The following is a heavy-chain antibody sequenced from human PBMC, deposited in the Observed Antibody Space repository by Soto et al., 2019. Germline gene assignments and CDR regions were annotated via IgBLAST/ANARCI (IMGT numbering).Heavy chain of an antibody. V-gene: IGHV1-8*01. CDR1: GYTFTSYD. Sequence: ASVKVSCKASGYTFTSYDINWVRQATGQGLEWMGWMNPNSGNTGYAQKFQGRVTMTRNTSISTAYMELSSLRSEDTAVYYCATNAYSSSWADAFDIWGQGTMVTVSS. CDR3: ATNAYSSSWADAFDI. CDR2: MNPNSGNT. D-gene: IGHD6-13*01. J-gene: IGHJ3*02.